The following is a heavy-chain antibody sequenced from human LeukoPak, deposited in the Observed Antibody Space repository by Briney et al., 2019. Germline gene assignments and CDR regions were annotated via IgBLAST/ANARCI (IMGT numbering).Heavy chain of an antibody. CDR3: AKASGGSSSWYLGADY. CDR1: GVTVSSSY. Sequence: GGSLRLSCAASGVTVSSSYMSWVRQAPGKGLEWVSEIYSDGSTYYAASVKGRFSISRDNSKNTVYLQMNSLRAEDTAVYYCAKASGGSSSWYLGADYWGQGTLVTVSS. CDR2: IYSDGST. D-gene: IGHD6-13*01. J-gene: IGHJ4*02. V-gene: IGHV3-53*01.